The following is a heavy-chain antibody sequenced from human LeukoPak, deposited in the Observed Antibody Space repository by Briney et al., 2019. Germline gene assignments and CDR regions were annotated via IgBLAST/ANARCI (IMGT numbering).Heavy chain of an antibody. J-gene: IGHJ4*02. CDR3: ARVEGTDCSSTSCLFDY. CDR2: ISSSSTI. D-gene: IGHD2-2*01. Sequence: PGGSLRLSCAASGFTFSSYSMNWVRQAPGKGLEWVSYISSSSTIYYADSVKGRFTISRDNAKNSLYLQMNSLSDEDTAVYYCARVEGTDCSSTSCLFDYWGQGTLVTVSS. V-gene: IGHV3-48*02. CDR1: GFTFSSYS.